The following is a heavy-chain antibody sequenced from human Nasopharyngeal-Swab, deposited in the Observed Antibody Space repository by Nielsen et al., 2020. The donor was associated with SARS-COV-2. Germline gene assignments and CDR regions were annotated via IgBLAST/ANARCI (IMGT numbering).Heavy chain of an antibody. V-gene: IGHV5-10-1*01. J-gene: IGHJ4*02. CDR3: ARSKTYSSSWDDY. Sequence: VRQAPGKGLEWMGRIDPSDSYTNYSPSFQGHVTISADKSFSTAYLQWSSLKASDTAMYYCARSKTYSSSWDDYWGQGTLVTVSS. D-gene: IGHD6-6*01. CDR2: IDPSDSYT.